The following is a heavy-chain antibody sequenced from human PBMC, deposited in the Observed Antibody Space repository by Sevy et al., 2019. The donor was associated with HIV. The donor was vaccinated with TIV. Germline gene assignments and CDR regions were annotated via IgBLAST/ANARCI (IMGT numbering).Heavy chain of an antibody. CDR2: IFDIFYGSGDIT. V-gene: IGHV3-23*01. D-gene: IGHD3-22*01. CDR1: GFTFSNYA. J-gene: IGHJ3*02. CDR3: AGGRYDSSGSFDAFDI. Sequence: GGSLRLSCAASGFTFSNYAMNWVRQAPGKGLEWVSTIFDIFYGSGDITYYADSVKGRFTISRDNSKNTVFLQMNSLRAEDTAIYYCAGGRYDSSGSFDAFDIWGQGTMVTVSS.